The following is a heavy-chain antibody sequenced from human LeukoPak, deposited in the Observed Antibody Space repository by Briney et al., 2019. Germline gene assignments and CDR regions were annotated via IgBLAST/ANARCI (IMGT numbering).Heavy chain of an antibody. CDR2: IIPIFGTA. V-gene: IGHV1-69*06. CDR3: ARTPIDYGGNYLMDV. CDR1: GGTFSSYA. Sequence: SVKVSCKASGGTFSSYAISWVRQAPGQGLEWMGGIIPIFGTANYAQKFQGRVTITADKSTSTAYMELSSLRSEDTAVYYCARTPIDYGGNYLMDVWGKGTTVTISS. D-gene: IGHD4-23*01. J-gene: IGHJ6*03.